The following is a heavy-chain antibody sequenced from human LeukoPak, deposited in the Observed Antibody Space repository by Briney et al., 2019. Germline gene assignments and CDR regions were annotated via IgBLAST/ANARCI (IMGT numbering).Heavy chain of an antibody. D-gene: IGHD3-10*01. CDR1: GFTFSSYA. Sequence: GGSLRLSCAASGFTFSSYAMSWVRQAPGKGLEWVSVISGSGGNTYYADSVKGRFTISRDNSKNTLYLQMNSLRAEDTAVYYCAKDFLGYYGSGSYYVQRFFDYWGQGTLVTVSS. CDR2: ISGSGGNT. J-gene: IGHJ4*02. V-gene: IGHV3-23*01. CDR3: AKDFLGYYGSGSYYVQRFFDY.